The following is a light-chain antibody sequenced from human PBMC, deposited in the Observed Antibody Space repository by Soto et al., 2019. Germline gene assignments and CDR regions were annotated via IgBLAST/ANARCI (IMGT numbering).Light chain of an antibody. V-gene: IGKV1-5*01. CDR3: QQYYSYSRT. J-gene: IGKJ1*01. Sequence: DIQMTQSPSTLSASEGDRVTITCRASQTVSSWLAWYQQKPGKAPKLLIYDVSSLESGVPSRFSGSGSGTEFTLTISSLQPDDFATYYCQQYYSYSRTFGQGTKVEVK. CDR1: QTVSSW. CDR2: DVS.